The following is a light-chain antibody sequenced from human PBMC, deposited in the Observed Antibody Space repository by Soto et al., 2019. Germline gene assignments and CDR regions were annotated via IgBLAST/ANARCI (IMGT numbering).Light chain of an antibody. Sequence: QLVLTQPPSASGTPGQRVTISCSGSSSNIGSNSVYWYQQLPGTAPKLLIYRNNQRPSGVPDRFSGSKSGTSASLAISGLRSEDEADYYCATWDDSLSGVVFGGGTKLTVL. CDR3: ATWDDSLSGVV. CDR2: RNN. CDR1: SSNIGSNS. J-gene: IGLJ3*02. V-gene: IGLV1-47*01.